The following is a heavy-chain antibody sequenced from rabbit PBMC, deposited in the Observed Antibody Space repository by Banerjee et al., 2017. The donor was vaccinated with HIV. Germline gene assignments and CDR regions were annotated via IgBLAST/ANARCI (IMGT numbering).Heavy chain of an antibody. CDR1: GFSFSNDYD. V-gene: IGHV1S40*01. CDR3: ARDSATSFSTYGMAL. Sequence: QSLEESGGDLVKPGASLTLTCTASGFSFSNDYDMCWVRQAPGKGLEWVACAYAGSSGGTYSATWAQGRFTISKTSSSTVTLQMNSLASADTATCFCARDSATSFSTYGMALWGPGPLVTVS. J-gene: IGHJ6*01. D-gene: IGHD1-1*01. CDR2: AYAGSSGGT.